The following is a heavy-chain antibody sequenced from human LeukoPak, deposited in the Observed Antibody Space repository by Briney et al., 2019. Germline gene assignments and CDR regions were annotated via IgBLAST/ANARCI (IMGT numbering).Heavy chain of an antibody. V-gene: IGHV3-23*01. CDR1: GFTFSSYA. CDR3: AKLANNWNYAPDAFDI. Sequence: GGSLRLSCAASGFTFSSYAMSWVRQAPGKGLEWVSAISGSGGSTYYADSVKGRFTISRDNSKNTLYLQMNSLRAEDTAVYYCAKLANNWNYAPDAFDIWGQGTMVTVSS. CDR2: ISGSGGST. J-gene: IGHJ3*02. D-gene: IGHD1-7*01.